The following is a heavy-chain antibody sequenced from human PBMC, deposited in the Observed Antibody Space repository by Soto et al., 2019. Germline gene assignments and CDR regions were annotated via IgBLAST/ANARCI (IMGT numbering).Heavy chain of an antibody. D-gene: IGHD2-2*01. J-gene: IGHJ6*02. CDR2: ISGRGTTT. Sequence: GGSLRLSCEASGFSFGSYSMNWVRQAPGKGLEWVSFISGRGTTTYYADSVRGRFTVSRDNAKNSLSLEVNSLRDEDTAVYYCARLGYCSSATCKYYFYYYGMDVWGQGTTVTASS. CDR3: ARLGYCSSATCKYYFYYYGMDV. V-gene: IGHV3-48*02. CDR1: GFSFGSYS.